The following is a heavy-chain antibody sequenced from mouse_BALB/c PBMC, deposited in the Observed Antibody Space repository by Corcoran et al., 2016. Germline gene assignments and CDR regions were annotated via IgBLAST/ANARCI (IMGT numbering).Heavy chain of an antibody. CDR3: ARVWDWYFDV. CDR1: GFNIKDTY. J-gene: IGHJ1*01. CDR2: IDPANGNT. V-gene: IGHV14-3*02. Sequence: EVQLQQSGAELVKPGASVKLSCTASGFNIKDTYMHWVKQRPEQGLEWIGRIDPANGNTKYDPKFQGKATITADTSSNTVYLQLSSLTSEDTDVYYCARVWDWYFDVWGAGTTVTVSS. D-gene: IGHD4-1*01.